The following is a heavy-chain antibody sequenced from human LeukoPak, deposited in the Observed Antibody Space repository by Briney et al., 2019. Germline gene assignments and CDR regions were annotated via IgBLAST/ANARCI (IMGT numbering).Heavy chain of an antibody. J-gene: IGHJ4*02. V-gene: IGHV4-59*08. CDR2: IYYSGGT. D-gene: IGHD3-22*01. Sequence: SETLSLTCTVSGGSMNNYYWSWIRQSPGKGLEWIGYIYYSGGTNYNPSLESRLAISVDTSKNQFSLKLSSVTAADTAVYYCARRAGGYYDSSGFDYWGQGTLVTVSS. CDR3: ARRAGGYYDSSGFDY. CDR1: GGSMNNYY.